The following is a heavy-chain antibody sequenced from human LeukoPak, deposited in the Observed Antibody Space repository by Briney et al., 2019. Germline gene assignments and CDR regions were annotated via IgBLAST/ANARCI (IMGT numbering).Heavy chain of an antibody. CDR1: GFTVSSNY. CDR2: ISGSGGST. Sequence: GGSLRLSCAASGFTVSSNYMSWVRQAPGKGLEWVSAISGSGGSTYYADSVKGRFTISRDNSKNTLYLQMNSLRAEDTAVYYCAKGTVVDPFDYWGQGTLVTVSS. J-gene: IGHJ4*02. D-gene: IGHD3-22*01. CDR3: AKGTVVDPFDY. V-gene: IGHV3-23*01.